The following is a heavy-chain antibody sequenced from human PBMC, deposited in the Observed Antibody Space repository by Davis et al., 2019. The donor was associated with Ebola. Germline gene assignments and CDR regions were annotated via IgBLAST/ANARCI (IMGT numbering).Heavy chain of an antibody. CDR2: INHSGST. CDR1: GGSFSGYY. Sequence: SQTLSLTCAVYGGSFSGYYWSWIRQPPGKGLGWIGEINHSGSTNYNPSLKSRVTISVDTSKNQFSLKLSSVTAADTAVYYCARGAKQWLATMDVWGQGTTVTVSS. J-gene: IGHJ6*02. CDR3: ARGAKQWLATMDV. D-gene: IGHD6-19*01. V-gene: IGHV4-34*01.